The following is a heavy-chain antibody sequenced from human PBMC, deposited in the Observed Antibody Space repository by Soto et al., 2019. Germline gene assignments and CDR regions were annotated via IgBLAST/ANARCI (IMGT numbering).Heavy chain of an antibody. J-gene: IGHJ4*02. CDR1: GYTFTSYG. CDR3: ASALVYDILTGPLYDY. V-gene: IGHV1-18*01. Sequence: QVQLVQSGAEVKKPGASVKVSCKASGYTFTSYGISWVRQAPGQGLEWMGWISAYNGNTNYAQKLQGRVTMTTDTATSTAYMELRSLRSDDTAVYYCASALVYDILTGPLYDYWGQGTLVTVSS. D-gene: IGHD3-9*01. CDR2: ISAYNGNT.